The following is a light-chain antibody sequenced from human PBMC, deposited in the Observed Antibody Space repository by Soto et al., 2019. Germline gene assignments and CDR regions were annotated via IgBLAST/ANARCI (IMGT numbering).Light chain of an antibody. V-gene: IGKV1-33*01. Sequence: DIQMTQSPSSLSASVGDRVTITCQASQDISNYLNWYQQKPGKAPKLLIYDASNLETGVPSRFSGTGXGTDFTLTPRSLQPEDVATYFCQQYDNFPPITFGQGPRLEIK. CDR1: QDISNY. CDR3: QQYDNFPPIT. CDR2: DAS. J-gene: IGKJ5*01.